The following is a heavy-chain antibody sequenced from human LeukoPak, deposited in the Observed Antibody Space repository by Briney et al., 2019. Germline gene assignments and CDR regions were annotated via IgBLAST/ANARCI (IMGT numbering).Heavy chain of an antibody. J-gene: IGHJ4*02. D-gene: IGHD1-26*01. Sequence: GGSLRLSCAASGFTFSDYYMSWIRQAPGKGLEWVSYINSDGSTIFYADSVKGRFTISRDNAKSSLFLQMNSLRAEDTAVYYCAGGAPTWAFDYWGQGTLVTVSS. CDR3: AGGAPTWAFDY. CDR1: GFTFSDYY. CDR2: INSDGSTI. V-gene: IGHV3-11*01.